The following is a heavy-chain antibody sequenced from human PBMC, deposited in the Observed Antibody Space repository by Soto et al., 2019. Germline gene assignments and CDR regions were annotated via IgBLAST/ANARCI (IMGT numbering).Heavy chain of an antibody. CDR1: GYSFTSYS. CDR2: IYPGHSDT. CDR3: ARLGAYYGFWSGLRGALDM. J-gene: IGHJ3*02. V-gene: IGHV5-51*01. D-gene: IGHD3-3*01. Sequence: GESLKISCQRAGYSFTSYSTGWVRQMPGKGLLCMVIIYPGHSDTRYCASFQGHVTISADKHLSTVYLQWSSLKASDTDMFYCARLGAYYGFWSGLRGALDMWGRGKMDTVSS.